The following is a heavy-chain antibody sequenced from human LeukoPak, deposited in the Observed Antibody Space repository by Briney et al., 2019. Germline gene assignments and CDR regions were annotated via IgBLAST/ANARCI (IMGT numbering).Heavy chain of an antibody. Sequence: GSLRLSCAASGFTFSSYGMHWVRQPPGKGLEWIGEINHSGSTNYNPSLKSRVTISVDTSKNQFSLKLSSVTAADTAVYYCARVSELLDLFDYWGQGTLVTVSS. V-gene: IGHV4-34*01. CDR2: INHSGST. CDR3: ARVSELLDLFDY. J-gene: IGHJ4*02. CDR1: GFTFSSYG. D-gene: IGHD1-26*01.